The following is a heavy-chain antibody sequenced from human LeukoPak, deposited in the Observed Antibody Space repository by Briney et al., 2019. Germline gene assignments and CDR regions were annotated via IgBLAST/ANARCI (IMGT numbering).Heavy chain of an antibody. CDR1: GFTFGSYW. Sequence: GGSLRLSCAASGFTFGSYWMSWVRQAPGKGLEWVANIKQDGSEKYYVDSVKGRFTISRDNAKNSLYLQMNSLRAEDTAVYYCARVGPAMVRGVIYYFDYWGQGTLVTVSS. J-gene: IGHJ4*02. CDR2: IKQDGSEK. D-gene: IGHD3-10*01. V-gene: IGHV3-7*01. CDR3: ARVGPAMVRGVIYYFDY.